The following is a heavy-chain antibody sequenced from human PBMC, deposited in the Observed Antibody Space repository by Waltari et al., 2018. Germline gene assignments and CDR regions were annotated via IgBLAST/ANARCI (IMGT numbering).Heavy chain of an antibody. CDR2: ISRSGSNI. V-gene: IGHV3-21*06. J-gene: IGHJ4*02. CDR3: ARDVGLGKPDY. D-gene: IGHD7-27*01. CDR1: GFVFSDLN. Sequence: EVQLVESGGGPVKPGGSLRLSCAASGFVFSDLNMIWVRQAPGKGLEWVSFISRSGSNISYADSVKGRFTSSRDNDKNTLFLQMDSLTAEDTAVYYCARDVGLGKPDYWGQGTLVTVSS.